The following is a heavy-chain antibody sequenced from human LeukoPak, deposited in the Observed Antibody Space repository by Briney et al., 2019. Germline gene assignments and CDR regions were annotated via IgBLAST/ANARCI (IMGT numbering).Heavy chain of an antibody. CDR1: GGSFSGYY. V-gene: IGHV4-34*01. D-gene: IGHD5-24*01. J-gene: IGHJ5*02. CDR3: ARDLEGWFDP. CDR2: INHSGST. Sequence: SETLSLTCAVYGGSFSGYYWNWIRQPPGKGLEWIGEINHSGSTNYNPSLKSRVTISVDTSKNQFSLKLSSVTAADTAVYYCARDLEGWFDPWGQGTLVTVSP.